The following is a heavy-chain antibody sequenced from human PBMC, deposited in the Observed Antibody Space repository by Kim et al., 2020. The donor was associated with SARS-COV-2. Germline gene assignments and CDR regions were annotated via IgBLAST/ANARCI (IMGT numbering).Heavy chain of an antibody. CDR1: GYTFTHYS. V-gene: IGHV7-4-1*04. D-gene: IGHD3-22*01. J-gene: IGHJ5*02. CDR2: INTDTGNP. CDR3: ARGGYDVYVFDH. Sequence: ASVKVSCKTSGYTFTHYSVNWVRQAPGQGLEWMGWINTDTGNPTYAQAFTGRFVFSLDTSVSVAYLQISSLKPEDSAVYYCARGGYDVYVFDHWGQGTRLTVSS.